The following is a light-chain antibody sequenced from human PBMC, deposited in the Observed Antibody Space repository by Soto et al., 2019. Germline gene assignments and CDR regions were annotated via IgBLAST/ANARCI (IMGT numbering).Light chain of an antibody. CDR3: QQNFNTWT. J-gene: IGKJ1*01. CDR2: AAS. Sequence: DVQMTPSPSSLSASVGDTITITCRAGQNIGRCLNWYRQKPGKAPKRLIYAASGLQIGVPPRFSGSGSGTDFTLTISSLQPEDFATYYCQQNFNTWTFGQGTKVEI. CDR1: QNIGRC. V-gene: IGKV1-39*01.